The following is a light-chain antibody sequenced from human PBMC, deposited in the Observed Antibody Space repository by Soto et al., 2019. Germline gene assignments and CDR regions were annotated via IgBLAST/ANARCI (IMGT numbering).Light chain of an antibody. J-gene: IGKJ4*01. CDR2: GAS. CDR3: QQYIRWPLT. V-gene: IGKV3-15*01. CDR1: QSVSSN. Sequence: EIVMTQSPATLSVSPGERATLSCRASQSVSSNLAWYQQKPGRAPRLLIYGASTRATGTPARFSGSGSGTEFTLTISSLQSEDFAVYYCQQYIRWPLTFGGGTKVDIK.